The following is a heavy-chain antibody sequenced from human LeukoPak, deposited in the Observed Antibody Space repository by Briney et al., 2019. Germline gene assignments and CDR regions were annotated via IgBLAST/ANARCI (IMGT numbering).Heavy chain of an antibody. CDR2: IYSGGGT. Sequence: GSLRLSCAASGFTVSSNSMSWVRQAPGKGLEWVSVIYSGGGTYYADSVKGRFTISRDSSKNTLYLQMNSLRAEDTAVYYCARDRDRRDAFDVWGQGTMVTVSS. CDR1: GFTVSSNS. CDR3: ARDRDRRDAFDV. J-gene: IGHJ3*01. D-gene: IGHD3-22*01. V-gene: IGHV3-66*01.